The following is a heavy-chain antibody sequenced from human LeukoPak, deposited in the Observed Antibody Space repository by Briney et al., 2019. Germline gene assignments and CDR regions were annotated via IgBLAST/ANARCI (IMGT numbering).Heavy chain of an antibody. CDR1: GGTFSSYA. CDR3: ARVGGSGSYYPFEY. CDR2: INPYSGGT. V-gene: IGHV1-2*02. J-gene: IGHJ4*02. Sequence: GASVKVSCKASGGTFSSYAISWVRQAPGQGLEWMGWINPYSGGTNHAQKFQGRVTMTRDTSISTAYMELSRLRSDDTAVYYCARVGGSGSYYPFEYWGQGTLVTVSS. D-gene: IGHD3-10*01.